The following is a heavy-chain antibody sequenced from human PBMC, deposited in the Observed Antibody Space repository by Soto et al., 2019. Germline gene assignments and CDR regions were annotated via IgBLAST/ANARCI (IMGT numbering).Heavy chain of an antibody. V-gene: IGHV1-69*13. CDR3: ASPTVASYYYDSSDTRGAFDI. Sequence: SVKVSCKASGGTFSSYAISWVRQAPGQGLEWMGGIIPIFGTANYAQKFQGRVTITADESTSTAYMELSSLRSEDTAVYYCASPTVASYYYDSSDTRGAFDIWGQGTMVTVSS. J-gene: IGHJ3*02. CDR1: GGTFSSYA. D-gene: IGHD3-22*01. CDR2: IIPIFGTA.